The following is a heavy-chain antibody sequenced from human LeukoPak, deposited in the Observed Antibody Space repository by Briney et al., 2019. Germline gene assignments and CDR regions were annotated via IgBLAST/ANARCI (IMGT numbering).Heavy chain of an antibody. J-gene: IGHJ4*02. V-gene: IGHV3-53*01. CDR3: ARERRELFDY. D-gene: IGHD1-7*01. CDR1: GFTFSSYW. CDR2: IYSGGST. Sequence: PGGSLRLSCAASGFTFSSYWMSWVHQAPGKGLEWVSVIYSGGSTYYADSVKGRFTISRDNSKNTLYLQMNSLRAEDTAVYYCARERRELFDYWGQGTLVTVSS.